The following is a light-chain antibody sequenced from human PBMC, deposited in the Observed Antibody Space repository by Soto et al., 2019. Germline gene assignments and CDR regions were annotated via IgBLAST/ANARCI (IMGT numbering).Light chain of an antibody. Sequence: QSALTQPASVSGSPGQSITISCTGTSSDVGGYNYVSWYQQHPGKAPKLMIYEVSSRPSGVSNRFSGSKSGNTASLTISGLQAEDEGDYYCSSYTSSFPYVFGTGTKLTVL. V-gene: IGLV2-14*01. CDR1: SSDVGGYNY. CDR2: EVS. CDR3: SSYTSSFPYV. J-gene: IGLJ1*01.